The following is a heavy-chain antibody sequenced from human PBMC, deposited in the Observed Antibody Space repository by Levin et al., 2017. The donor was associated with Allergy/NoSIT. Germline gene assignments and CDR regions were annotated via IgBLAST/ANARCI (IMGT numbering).Heavy chain of an antibody. J-gene: IGHJ4*02. CDR3: ARGDRPPGTSLPYIDY. CDR2: INHSGST. Sequence: SQTLSLTCAVYGGSFSGYYWSWIRQPPGKGLEWIGEINHSGSTNYNPSLKSRVTISVDTSKNQFSLKLSSVTAADTAVYYCARGDRPPGTSLPYIDYWGQGTLVTVSS. V-gene: IGHV4-34*01. CDR1: GGSFSGYY. D-gene: IGHD6-13*01.